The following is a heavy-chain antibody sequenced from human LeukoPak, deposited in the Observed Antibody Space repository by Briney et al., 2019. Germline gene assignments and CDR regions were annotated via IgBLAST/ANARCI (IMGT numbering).Heavy chain of an antibody. D-gene: IGHD3-10*01. V-gene: IGHV1-18*01. Sequence: ASVKVSCKASGGTFSSYAISWVRQAPGQGLEWMGWISAYNGNTNYAQKLQGRVTMTTDTSTSTAYMELRSLRSDDTAVYYCAREGGTMVRGVLLGPYGMDVWGQGTTVTVSS. CDR1: GGTFSSYA. CDR2: ISAYNGNT. CDR3: AREGGTMVRGVLLGPYGMDV. J-gene: IGHJ6*02.